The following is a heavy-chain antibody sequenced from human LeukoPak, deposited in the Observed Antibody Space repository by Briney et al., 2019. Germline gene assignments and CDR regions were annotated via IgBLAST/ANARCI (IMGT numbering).Heavy chain of an antibody. CDR3: AKDLRWLQTQPPEIGY. CDR2: IWYDGSNK. D-gene: IGHD5-24*01. CDR1: GFTFSSYG. Sequence: RRSLRLSCAASGFTFSSYGMHWVRQAPGKGLEWVAVIWYDGSNKYYADSVKGRFTISRDNSKNTLYLQMNSLRAEDTAVYYCAKDLRWLQTQPPEIGYWGQGTLVTVSS. V-gene: IGHV3-33*06. J-gene: IGHJ4*02.